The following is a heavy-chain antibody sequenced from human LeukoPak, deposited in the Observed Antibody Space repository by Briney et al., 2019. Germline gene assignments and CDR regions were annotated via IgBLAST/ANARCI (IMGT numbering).Heavy chain of an antibody. CDR1: GFGFINSW. V-gene: IGHV3-23*01. J-gene: IGHJ4*02. D-gene: IGHD1-14*01. Sequence: GGSLRLSCAASGFGFINSWMSWVRQAPGKGLEWVSAISGSGGSTYYADSVKGRFTISRDNSKNTLYLQMNSLKTEDTAVYYCTTDSRRFFDYWGQGTLVTVSS. CDR2: ISGSGGST. CDR3: TTDSRRFFDY.